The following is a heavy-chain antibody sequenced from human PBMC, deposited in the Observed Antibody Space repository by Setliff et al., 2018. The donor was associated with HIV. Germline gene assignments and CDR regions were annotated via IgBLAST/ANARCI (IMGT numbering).Heavy chain of an antibody. Sequence: SETLSLTCTVSGGSFSSSTYSWGWICQPPGMGLEWIGSIHSSGTTYYNPSLKSRVAISVDTSRSQFSLKLRSATAADTAVYYCARHKTNYDFYAFDVWGQGTMVTVSS. J-gene: IGHJ3*01. CDR3: ARHKTNYDFYAFDV. V-gene: IGHV4-39*01. CDR2: IHSSGTT. D-gene: IGHD3-3*01. CDR1: GGSFSSSTYS.